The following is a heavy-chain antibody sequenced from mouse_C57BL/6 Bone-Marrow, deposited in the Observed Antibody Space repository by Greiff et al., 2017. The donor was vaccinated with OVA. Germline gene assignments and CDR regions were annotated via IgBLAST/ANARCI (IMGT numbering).Heavy chain of an antibody. V-gene: IGHV1-62-2*01. CDR2: FYPGRGSI. D-gene: IGHD2-5*01. J-gene: IGHJ3*01. Sequence: QVQLQQSGAELVKPGASVKLSCTASGYTFTEYTIHWVKQRSSQGLGWIGWFYPGRGSIKYHEKFKDKATLTADKSSSTAYLGLSRLPSEASAVDFCAKYGAYYSNVRFAYWGQGTLVTVSA. CDR1: GYTFTEYT. CDR3: AKYGAYYSNVRFAY.